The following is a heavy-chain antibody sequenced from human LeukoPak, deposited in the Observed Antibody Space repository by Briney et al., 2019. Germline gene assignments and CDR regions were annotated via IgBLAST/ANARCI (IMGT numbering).Heavy chain of an antibody. CDR3: ARGWDSSGYLYYYYYYMDV. Sequence: RPSETLSLTCAVYGGSFSGYYWSWIRQPPGKGLEWIGEINHSGSTNYNPSLKSRVTISVDTSKNQFSLKLSSVTAADTAAYYCARGWDSSGYLYYYYYYMDVWGKGTTVTVSS. J-gene: IGHJ6*03. D-gene: IGHD3-22*01. CDR1: GGSFSGYY. V-gene: IGHV4-34*01. CDR2: INHSGST.